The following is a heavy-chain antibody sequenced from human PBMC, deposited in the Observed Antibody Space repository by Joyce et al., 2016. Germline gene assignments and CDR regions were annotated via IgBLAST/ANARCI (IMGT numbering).Heavy chain of an antibody. CDR2: IRANNGDT. Sequence: QVQLVQSGAEVKKPGASVKVSCKASGFTFTSYGFNWVRQAPGQGLEWMAWIRANNGDTHYAQSLQGRVTLTTDTSTSTAYMELRSLTSDDTAVYYCARKPRELAFDYWGQGTLVTVSS. D-gene: IGHD1-7*01. CDR1: GFTFTSYG. CDR3: ARKPRELAFDY. J-gene: IGHJ4*02. V-gene: IGHV1-18*04.